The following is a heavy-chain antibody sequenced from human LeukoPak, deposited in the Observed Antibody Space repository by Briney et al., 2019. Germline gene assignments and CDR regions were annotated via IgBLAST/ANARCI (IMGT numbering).Heavy chain of an antibody. Sequence: GGSLRLSCAASGFTFSSYGMHWVRQAPGKGLEWVAVISYDGSNKYYADSVKGRFTISRDNSKNTLYLQMNSLRAEDTAVYYCAKDLCSSTSCSRPGYYFDYWGQGTLVTVSS. CDR1: GFTFSSYG. D-gene: IGHD2-2*01. V-gene: IGHV3-30*18. CDR2: ISYDGSNK. CDR3: AKDLCSSTSCSRPGYYFDY. J-gene: IGHJ4*02.